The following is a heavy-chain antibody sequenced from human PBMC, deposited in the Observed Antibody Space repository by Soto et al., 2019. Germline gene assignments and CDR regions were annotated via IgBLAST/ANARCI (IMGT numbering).Heavy chain of an antibody. CDR1: GFTLSDHY. J-gene: IGHJ4*02. Sequence: EVQLVESGGGVVQPGGSLRLSCVGSGFTLSDHYIDWVRQAPGKGLDWVGRSRDKPQGYITAYAASVKGTFTTSSDVSKNSAYLQMNSLKAEDTAVYYCVRATYFSDSSGYTRCLDYWGQGTLVTVSS. D-gene: IGHD3-22*01. V-gene: IGHV3-72*01. CDR3: VRATYFSDSSGYTRCLDY. CDR2: SRDKPQGYIT.